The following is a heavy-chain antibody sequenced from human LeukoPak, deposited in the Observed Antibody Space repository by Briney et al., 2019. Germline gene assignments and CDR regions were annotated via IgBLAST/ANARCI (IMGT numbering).Heavy chain of an antibody. CDR3: ARGARNYDFWSGYSPSLYYMDV. J-gene: IGHJ6*03. CDR2: INHSGST. CDR1: GFTFSSYS. V-gene: IGHV4-34*01. Sequence: GSLRLSCAASGFTFSSYSMNWVRQAPGKGLEWIGEINHSGSTNYNPSLKSRVTISVDTSKNQFSLKLSSVTAADTAVYYCARGARNYDFWSGYSPSLYYMDVWGKGTTVTVSS. D-gene: IGHD3-3*01.